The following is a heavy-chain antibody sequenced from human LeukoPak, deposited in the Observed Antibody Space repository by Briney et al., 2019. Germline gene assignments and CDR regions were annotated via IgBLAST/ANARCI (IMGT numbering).Heavy chain of an antibody. Sequence: GGSLRLSCAASGFIFSSYGMHWVRQAPGKGLEWVSSISSSSSYIYYADSVKGRFTISRDNAKNSLYLQMNSLRAEDTAVYYCARAAAAATYYFDYWGQGTLVTVSS. CDR3: ARAAAAATYYFDY. D-gene: IGHD2-15*01. J-gene: IGHJ4*02. CDR1: GFIFSSYG. V-gene: IGHV3-21*01. CDR2: ISSSSSYI.